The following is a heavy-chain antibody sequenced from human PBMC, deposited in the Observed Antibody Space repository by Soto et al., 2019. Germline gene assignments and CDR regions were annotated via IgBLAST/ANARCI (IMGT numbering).Heavy chain of an antibody. CDR2: IIPIFGTA. CDR3: ASEGDSYYDSSGDSNDYYGMDV. Sequence: QVQLVQSGAEVKKPGASVKVSCKASGGTFSSYAISWVRQAPGQGLEWMGGIIPIFGTANYAQKFQGRVTITADESTSTAYMELSSLRSEDMSVYYCASEGDSYYDSSGDSNDYYGMDVWGQGTTVTVSS. V-gene: IGHV1-69*01. CDR1: GGTFSSYA. D-gene: IGHD3-22*01. J-gene: IGHJ6*02.